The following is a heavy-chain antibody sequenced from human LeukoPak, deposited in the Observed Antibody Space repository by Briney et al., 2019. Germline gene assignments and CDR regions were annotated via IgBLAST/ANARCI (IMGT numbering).Heavy chain of an antibody. CDR2: ISGSGGHT. Sequence: PGGSLRLSCAASGFTFSSYAMGWVRQAPGKGPEWVSSISGSGGHTYFADSVRGRVTISRDNSQNTLHLQMDSLRAEDTAVYYCARDSCGRPSCFDYWGQGTLVTVSS. CDR3: ARDSCGRPSCFDY. D-gene: IGHD2-2*01. CDR1: GFTFSSYA. J-gene: IGHJ4*02. V-gene: IGHV3-23*01.